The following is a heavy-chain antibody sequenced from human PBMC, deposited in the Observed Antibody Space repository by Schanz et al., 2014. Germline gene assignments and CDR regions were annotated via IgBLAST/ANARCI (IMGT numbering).Heavy chain of an antibody. V-gene: IGHV1-18*01. CDR1: GYTFISYG. CDR2: ISGSNGNT. CDR3: ARAKRFGDMDV. D-gene: IGHD3-10*01. Sequence: QVQLVQSGAEVRKPGASVKVSCKASGYTFISYGISWVRQAPGQGLEWLGWISGSNGNTNYAQTLQGRITLTTDTATSTAYMELRNLRSDDTAVYYCARAKRFGDMDVWGQGTTVTVSS. J-gene: IGHJ6*02.